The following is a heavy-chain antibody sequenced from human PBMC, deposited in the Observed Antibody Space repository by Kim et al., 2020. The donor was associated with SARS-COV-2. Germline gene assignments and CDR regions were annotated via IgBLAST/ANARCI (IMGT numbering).Heavy chain of an antibody. CDR3: AGEGYYGSGSYYRHFDY. V-gene: IGHV3-48*03. D-gene: IGHD3-10*01. J-gene: IGHJ4*02. CDR2: ISSSGSTI. Sequence: GGSLRLSCAASGFTLSSYEMNWVRQAPGKGLEWVAYISSSGSTIYYADSVKGRVTISRDNAKNSLYLQMNSLEAEDTAVYYCAGEGYYGSGSYYRHFDYWGQRHLVTVSS. CDR1: GFTLSSYE.